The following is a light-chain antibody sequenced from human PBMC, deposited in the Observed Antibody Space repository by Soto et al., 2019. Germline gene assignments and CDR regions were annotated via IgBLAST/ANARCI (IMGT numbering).Light chain of an antibody. CDR2: IDN. J-gene: IGLJ1*01. V-gene: IGLV1-44*01. CDR3: CSYAGSSTLTV. Sequence: QSVLTQPPSASGTPGQRVSISCSGSTSNIGSQTVNWYQRLPGTAPKLLIYIDNQRPSGVPDRFSGSKSGTSASLAISGLQSEDEADYYCCSYAGSSTLTVFGTGTKLTVL. CDR1: TSNIGSQT.